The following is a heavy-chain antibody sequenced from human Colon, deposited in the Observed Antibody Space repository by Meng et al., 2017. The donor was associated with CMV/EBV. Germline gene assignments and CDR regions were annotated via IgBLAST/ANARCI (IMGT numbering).Heavy chain of an antibody. V-gene: IGHV1-2*02. CDR3: ARVEIWSGYQPPGNYYYYYGMDV. CDR2: INPNSGGT. D-gene: IGHD3-3*01. Sequence: ASVKVSCKASGYTFTSYYMHWVRQAPGQGLEWMGWINPNSGGTNYAQKFQGRVTMTRDTSISTAYMELSRLRSDDTAVYYCARVEIWSGYQPPGNYYYYYGMDVWGQGTTVTVSS. J-gene: IGHJ6*02. CDR1: GYTFTSYY.